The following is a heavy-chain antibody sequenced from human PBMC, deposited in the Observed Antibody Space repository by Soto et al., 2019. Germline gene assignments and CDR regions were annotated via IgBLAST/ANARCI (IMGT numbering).Heavy chain of an antibody. J-gene: IGHJ6*02. CDR2: IYYSGST. CDR3: ARDRAVAVRRYYGMDV. Sequence: PSATLSLTCTVSGGSISSGDYYWSWIRQPPGKGLEWIGYIYYSGSTYYNPSLKSRVTISVDTSKNQFSLRAEDTAVYYCARDRAVAVRRYYGMDVWGQGTTVTVSS. D-gene: IGHD6-19*01. V-gene: IGHV4-30-4*02. CDR1: GGSISSGDYY.